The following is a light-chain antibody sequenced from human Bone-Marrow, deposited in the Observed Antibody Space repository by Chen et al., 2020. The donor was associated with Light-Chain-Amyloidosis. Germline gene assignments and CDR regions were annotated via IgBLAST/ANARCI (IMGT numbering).Light chain of an antibody. CDR1: NIGSTS. V-gene: IGLV3-21*02. J-gene: IGLJ3*02. CDR2: DDS. Sequence: SYVLTQPSSVSVAPGQTSTIACGGNNIGSTSVHWYQQTPGQAPLLVVYDDSDRPSGIPERLSGSNYGNTATRTMSRGEAGDEADYYCQVWDRSSDRPVFGGGTKLTVL. CDR3: QVWDRSSDRPV.